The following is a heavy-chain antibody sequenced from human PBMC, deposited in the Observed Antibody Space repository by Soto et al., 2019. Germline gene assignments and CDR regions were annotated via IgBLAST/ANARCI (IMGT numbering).Heavy chain of an antibody. J-gene: IGHJ4*02. Sequence: VQLVESGGGLVQPGGSLRLSCAASGFTFSSYWMSWVRQAPGKGLEWVANIKQDGSEKYYVDSVKGRFTISRDNAKNSLYLQMNSLRAEDTAVYYCASGFYGEIEYFDYWGQGTLVTVSS. D-gene: IGHD4-17*01. CDR1: GFTFSSYW. V-gene: IGHV3-7*01. CDR3: ASGFYGEIEYFDY. CDR2: IKQDGSEK.